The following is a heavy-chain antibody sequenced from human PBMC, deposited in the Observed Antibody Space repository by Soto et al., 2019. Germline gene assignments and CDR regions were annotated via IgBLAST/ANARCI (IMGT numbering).Heavy chain of an antibody. Sequence: APVKAPLKASGYTFTSYYMHWVRQPPGQGLEWMGIINPSGGSTSYAQKFQGRVTMTRDTSTSTVYMELSSLRSEDTAVYYCARSSTAIAAAGTEAFDIWGQGTMVTVSS. CDR3: ARSSTAIAAAGTEAFDI. D-gene: IGHD6-13*01. V-gene: IGHV1-46*03. J-gene: IGHJ3*02. CDR2: INPSGGST. CDR1: GYTFTSYY.